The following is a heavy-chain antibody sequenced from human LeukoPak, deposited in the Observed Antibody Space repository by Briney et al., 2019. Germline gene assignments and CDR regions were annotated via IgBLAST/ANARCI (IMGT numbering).Heavy chain of an antibody. CDR1: GASISTNNW. J-gene: IGHJ6*03. CDR2: IYQTGST. V-gene: IGHV4-4*02. D-gene: IGHD2/OR15-2a*01. Sequence: SGTLSLTCGISGASISTNNWWTWVRQAPGKGLEWIGEIYQTGSTNYNPSLKSRVTISMDESKNEFSLKLTSMTAADTAVYYCAYSPYLDEVYYYMDVWGKGATVTVSS. CDR3: AYSPYLDEVYYYMDV.